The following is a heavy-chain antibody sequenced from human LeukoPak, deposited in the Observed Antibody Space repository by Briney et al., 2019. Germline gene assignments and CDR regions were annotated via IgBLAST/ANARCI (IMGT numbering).Heavy chain of an antibody. V-gene: IGHV3-48*01. CDR2: ISSSSSTI. Sequence: PGGSLRLSCAASGFTFSSYSMNWVRQAPGKGLEWVSYISSSSSTIYYADSVKGRFTISRDNSKNTLYLQMNSLRAEDTAVYYCANRAVSGAGALDYWGQGTLVTVSS. CDR1: GFTFSSYS. CDR3: ANRAVSGAGALDY. D-gene: IGHD6-19*01. J-gene: IGHJ4*02.